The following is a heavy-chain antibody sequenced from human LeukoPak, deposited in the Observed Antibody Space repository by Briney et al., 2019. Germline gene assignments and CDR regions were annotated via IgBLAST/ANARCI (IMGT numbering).Heavy chain of an antibody. J-gene: IGHJ4*02. CDR2: ISGSGGST. V-gene: IGHV3-23*01. Sequence: GGSLRLSCAASGFTFSSYAMSWVRQAPGKGLGWVSAISGSGGSTYYADSVKGRFTISRDNSKNTLYLQMNSLRAEDTAVYYCAKSLTVGYSYTSEDYWGQGTLVTVSS. D-gene: IGHD5-18*01. CDR1: GFTFSSYA. CDR3: AKSLTVGYSYTSEDY.